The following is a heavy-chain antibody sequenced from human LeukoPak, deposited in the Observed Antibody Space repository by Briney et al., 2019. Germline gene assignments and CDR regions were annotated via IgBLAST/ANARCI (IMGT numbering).Heavy chain of an antibody. Sequence: GGSLRLPYAASGFTFSSYAMSWVRQAPGKGLEWVSAISGSGGSTYYADSVKGRFTISRDNSKNTLYLQMNSLRAEDTAVYYCAKGRTTSLVLTLLDYWGQGTLVTVSS. CDR3: AKGRTTSLVLTLLDY. CDR1: GFTFSSYA. V-gene: IGHV3-23*01. D-gene: IGHD2/OR15-2a*01. CDR2: ISGSGGST. J-gene: IGHJ4*02.